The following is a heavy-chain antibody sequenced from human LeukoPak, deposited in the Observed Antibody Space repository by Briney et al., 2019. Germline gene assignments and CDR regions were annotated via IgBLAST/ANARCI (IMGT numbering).Heavy chain of an antibody. J-gene: IGHJ6*02. CDR3: ARDRAGATAGRYYYGMDV. Sequence: QAGGSLRLSCAASGFTFSSYSMNWVRQAPGKGLEWVSYISSSSSSKYYADSVKGRFTISRDNAENSLYLQMNSLRDEDTAVYYCARDRAGATAGRYYYGMDVWGQGTTVTVSS. D-gene: IGHD1-26*01. V-gene: IGHV3-48*02. CDR2: ISSSSSSK. CDR1: GFTFSSYS.